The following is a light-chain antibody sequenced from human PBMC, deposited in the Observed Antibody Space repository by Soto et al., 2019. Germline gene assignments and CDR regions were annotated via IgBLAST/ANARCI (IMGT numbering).Light chain of an antibody. CDR3: QQSYSTPPTA. CDR2: ATS. V-gene: IGKV1-39*01. Sequence: DIQLTQSPSSLSASVGDRVTITCRASQSISSYLNWYQQRPGKAPNLLIYATSSLRTGVLTRFRGSRSGADFTLTISNLQPEDFATYYCQQSYSTPPTAFGQGTRLEIK. J-gene: IGKJ5*01. CDR1: QSISSY.